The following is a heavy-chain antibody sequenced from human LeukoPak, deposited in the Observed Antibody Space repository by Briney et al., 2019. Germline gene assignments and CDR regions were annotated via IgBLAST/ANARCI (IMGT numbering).Heavy chain of an antibody. V-gene: IGHV3-48*03. CDR2: ISSSGSTI. D-gene: IGHD3-10*01. CDR1: GFTFSSYE. CDR3: AKDRISYTTSPGELSH. J-gene: IGHJ4*02. Sequence: GGSLRLSCAASGFTFSSYEMNWVRQAPGKGLEWVSYISSSGSTIYYADSVRGRFTISRDNSLYTVYLQMDSLRGDDTAVYYCAKDRISYTTSPGELSHWGQGTLVIVSS.